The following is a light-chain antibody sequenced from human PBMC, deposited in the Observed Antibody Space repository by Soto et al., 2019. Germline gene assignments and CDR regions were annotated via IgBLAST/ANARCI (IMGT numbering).Light chain of an antibody. V-gene: IGKV2-28*01. CDR2: LAS. CDR3: MQGLQTPWT. CDR1: QSLLTSNGYYS. J-gene: IGKJ1*01. Sequence: EIVMTQSPHSLPVTPGEPASISCRSNQSLLTSNGYYSLDWYLQKPGQSPQLLIALASYRPPGVPDRFTGSGSGTEYTLKISRVEAEDLGVYYCMQGLQTPWTFGQGTRVEIK.